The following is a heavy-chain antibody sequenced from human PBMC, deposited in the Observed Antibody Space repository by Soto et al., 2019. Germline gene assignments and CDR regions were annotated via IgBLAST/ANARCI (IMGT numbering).Heavy chain of an antibody. J-gene: IGHJ6*02. D-gene: IGHD1-7*01. Sequence: QVQLQESGPGLVKPSGTLSLTCAVSGGAISSSNWWSWVRQPPGKGLEWIGEIYHSGSTNYNPSLKSRVTISVDKSKNQFSLQLSSVTAADTAVYYCARQTGTLRYYYYYGMDVWGQGTTVTVSS. CDR3: ARQTGTLRYYYYYGMDV. CDR1: GGAISSSNW. CDR2: IYHSGST. V-gene: IGHV4-4*02.